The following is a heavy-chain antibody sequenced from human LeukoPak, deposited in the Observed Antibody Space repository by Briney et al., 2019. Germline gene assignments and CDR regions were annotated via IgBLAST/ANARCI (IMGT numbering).Heavy chain of an antibody. CDR2: SYYSGST. Sequence: SETLSLTCTVSGGSISSYYWSWIRQPPGKGLEWIGYSYYSGSTNYNPSLKSRVTISVDTSKNQFSLKLSSVTAADTAVYYCARAKKAYYYDSSGYYLPYFDYWGQGTLVTVSS. CDR3: ARAKKAYYYDSSGYYLPYFDY. D-gene: IGHD3-22*01. CDR1: GGSISSYY. J-gene: IGHJ4*02. V-gene: IGHV4-59*01.